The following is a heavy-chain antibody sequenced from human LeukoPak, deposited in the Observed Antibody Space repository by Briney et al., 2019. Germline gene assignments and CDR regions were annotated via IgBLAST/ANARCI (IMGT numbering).Heavy chain of an antibody. J-gene: IGHJ4*02. CDR1: GFTFSTYW. CDR3: ARDQFLDY. CDR2: INQDGSEK. V-gene: IGHV3-7*04. Sequence: PGWSLRLSCAASGFTFSTYWMTWVRPAPGKGLEWVANINQDGSEKYYVDSVKGRFTISRDNAKDSLYPQMNSLRAEDTAVYYCARDQFLDYWGQGTLVTVSS.